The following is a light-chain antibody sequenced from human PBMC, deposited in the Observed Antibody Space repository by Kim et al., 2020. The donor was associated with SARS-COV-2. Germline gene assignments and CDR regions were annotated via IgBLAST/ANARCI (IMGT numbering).Light chain of an antibody. CDR2: DVS. V-gene: IGLV2-14*03. CDR3: SSYTSSSWV. CDR1: SSDIGGYSY. Sequence: QSALTQPGSLSGSPGQSITISCTGTSSDIGGYSYVSWYQQHPGKAPKFLIYDVSNRPSGVSNRFSGSKSGNTASLTISGLQAEDEGHYYCSSYTSSSWVFGGGTQLTVL. J-gene: IGLJ3*02.